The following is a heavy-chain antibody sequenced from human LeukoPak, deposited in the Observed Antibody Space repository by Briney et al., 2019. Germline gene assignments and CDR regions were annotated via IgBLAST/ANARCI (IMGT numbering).Heavy chain of an antibody. D-gene: IGHD2-21*01. J-gene: IGHJ4*02. V-gene: IGHV3-74*03. CDR3: IRDEALWRLDY. Sequence: GGSLRLSCAASGFTFSNHWMHWVRQAPGKGLVWVSRIDERGSNAMYADSVKGRFSISRDNAKNTVNPQMNSLRAEDTGVYYCIRDEALWRLDYWGQGTLVTVSS. CDR2: IDERGSNA. CDR1: GFTFSNHW.